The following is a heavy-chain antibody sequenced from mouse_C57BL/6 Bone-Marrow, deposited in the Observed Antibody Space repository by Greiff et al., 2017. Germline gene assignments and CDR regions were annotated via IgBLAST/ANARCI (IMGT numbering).Heavy chain of an antibody. Sequence: EVQLVESGEGLVKPGGSLKLSCAASGFTFSSYAMSWVRQTPEKRLEWVAYISSGGDYINYADTLKGRFTISRDNARNTLYLQMSSLKSEDTAMYYCTRAYYDYWVSYWGQGTLVTVSA. J-gene: IGHJ3*01. D-gene: IGHD2-4*01. CDR2: ISSGGDYI. V-gene: IGHV5-9-1*02. CDR3: TRAYYDYWVSY. CDR1: GFTFSSYA.